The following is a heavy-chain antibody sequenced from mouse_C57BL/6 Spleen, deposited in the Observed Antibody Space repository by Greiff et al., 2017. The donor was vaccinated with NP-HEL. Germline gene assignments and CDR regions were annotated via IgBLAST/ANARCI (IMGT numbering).Heavy chain of an antibody. V-gene: IGHV5-12*01. Sequence: EVKLMESGGGLVQPGGSLKLSCAASGFTFSDYYMYWVRQTPEKRLEWVAYISNGGGSTYYPDTVKGRFTISRDNAKNTLYLQMSRLKSEDTAMYYCARRGMRYAMDYWGQGTSVTVSS. CDR1: GFTFSDYY. CDR3: ARRGMRYAMDY. J-gene: IGHJ4*01. D-gene: IGHD2-10*02. CDR2: ISNGGGST.